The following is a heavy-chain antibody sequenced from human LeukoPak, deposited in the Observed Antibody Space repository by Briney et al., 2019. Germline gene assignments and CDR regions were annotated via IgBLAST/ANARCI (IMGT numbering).Heavy chain of an antibody. CDR3: ARGRITNFDY. CDR2: INHSGST. J-gene: IGHJ4*02. Sequence: SETLSLTCAVYGVSFSGYYWSWLRQPPGKGLEWIREINHSGSTNYNPSLKSRVTISVDTSKNQFSLKLSSVTAADTAVYYCARGRITNFDYWGQGTLVTVSS. V-gene: IGHV4-34*01. CDR1: GVSFSGYY. D-gene: IGHD2-8*01.